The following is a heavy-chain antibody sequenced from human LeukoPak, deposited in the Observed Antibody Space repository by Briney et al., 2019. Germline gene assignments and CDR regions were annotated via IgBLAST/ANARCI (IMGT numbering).Heavy chain of an antibody. V-gene: IGHV5-51*01. D-gene: IGHD3-10*01. CDR1: GYTFAHYW. CDR3: ARQVVRGVTPDY. CDR2: IYPGDSDT. Sequence: GESLKISCKGSGYTFAHYWIGWVRQMPGKGLEWMGIIYPGDSDTRYSPSFQGQVTISADKSISTAYLQWSSPKASDTAMYYCARQVVRGVTPDYWGQGTLVTVSS. J-gene: IGHJ4*02.